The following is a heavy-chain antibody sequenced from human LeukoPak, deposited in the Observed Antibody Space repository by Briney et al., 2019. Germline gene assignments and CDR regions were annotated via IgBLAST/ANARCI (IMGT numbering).Heavy chain of an antibody. V-gene: IGHV3-7*03. D-gene: IGHD3-16*01. J-gene: IGHJ3*01. CDR3: TRALGHSVLAFDV. Sequence: PGGSLRLSCAASGFIFNNYWMNWVRQALGKGLEWVASIKEDGREKLYVESLEGRLTIARDNAKESLHLQMRNLRVEDTAVYYCTRALGHSVLAFDVWGQGTVVIVS. CDR2: IKEDGREK. CDR1: GFIFNNYW.